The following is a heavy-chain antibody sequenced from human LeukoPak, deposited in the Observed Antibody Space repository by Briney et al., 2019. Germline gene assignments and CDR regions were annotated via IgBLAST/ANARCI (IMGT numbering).Heavy chain of an antibody. D-gene: IGHD1-1*01. CDR2: IWYDGSNQ. CDR3: ARDRSTRYFDY. Sequence: PGGSLRLSCAASGFTSRNHGMHWIRQVPGKGLEWVAVIWYDGSNQNYADSVKGRFTISRDNSKNMLYLQMNSLRDEDTAVYYCARDRSTRYFDYWGQGTLVTVSS. CDR1: GFTSRNHG. J-gene: IGHJ4*02. V-gene: IGHV3-33*01.